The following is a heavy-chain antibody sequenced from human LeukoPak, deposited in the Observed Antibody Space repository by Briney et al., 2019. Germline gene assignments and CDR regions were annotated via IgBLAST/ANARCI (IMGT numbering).Heavy chain of an antibody. CDR1: GGSISSSSYY. V-gene: IGHV4-39*01. CDR2: IYYSGST. CDR3: ARHFTSWSTYYDFWSGYYYFDY. D-gene: IGHD3-3*01. J-gene: IGHJ4*02. Sequence: SETLSLTCTVSGGSISSSSYYWGWIRQPPGKGLEWIGSIYYSGSTYYNPSLKSRVTISVDTPKNQFSLKLSSVTAADTAVYYCARHFTSWSTYYDFWSGYYYFDYWGQGTLVTVSS.